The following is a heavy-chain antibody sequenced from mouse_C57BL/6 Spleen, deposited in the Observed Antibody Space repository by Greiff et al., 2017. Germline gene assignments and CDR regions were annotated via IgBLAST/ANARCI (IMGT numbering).Heavy chain of an antibody. CDR2: IHPNSGST. Sequence: QVQLQQPGAELVKPGASVKLSCKASGYTFTSYWMHWVKQRPGQGLEWIGMIHPNSGSTNYNEKFKSKATLTVDKSSSTAYMQLSSLTSEDSAVYYCARPSYYGSRDYAMDYWGQGTSVTVSS. J-gene: IGHJ4*01. D-gene: IGHD1-1*01. V-gene: IGHV1-64*01. CDR1: GYTFTSYW. CDR3: ARPSYYGSRDYAMDY.